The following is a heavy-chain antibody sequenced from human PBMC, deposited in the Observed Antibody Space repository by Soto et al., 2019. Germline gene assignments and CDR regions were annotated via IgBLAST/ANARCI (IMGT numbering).Heavy chain of an antibody. CDR3: ARDVLLVAVSATRAAGWFDP. J-gene: IGHJ5*02. CDR2: IIPIFGTS. D-gene: IGHD2-15*01. Sequence: QLQLVQSGAEVKKPGSSVNVSCKTSGGSFSSNTITWVRQAPGQGLEWMGGIIPIFGTSNYAQKFQGRVTITADESTNTVYMELSRLRYEDTAVYYCARDVLLVAVSATRAAGWFDPWGQGTLVTVSS. V-gene: IGHV1-69*01. CDR1: GGSFSSNT.